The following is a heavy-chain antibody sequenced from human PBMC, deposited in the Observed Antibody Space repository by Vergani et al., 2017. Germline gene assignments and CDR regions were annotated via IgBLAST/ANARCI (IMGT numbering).Heavy chain of an antibody. CDR2: ISAYNGNT. Sequence: QVQLVQSGAEVKKPGASVKVSCKASGYTFTSYGISWVRQAPGQGLEWMGWISAYNGNTNYAQKLQGRVTMTTDTSTSTAYMELRSLRSDDTAVYYCARVISGGSYYYYYYMDVWGKGTTVTVSS. J-gene: IGHJ6*03. CDR3: ARVISGGSYYYYYYMDV. D-gene: IGHD1-26*01. CDR1: GYTFTSYG. V-gene: IGHV1-18*01.